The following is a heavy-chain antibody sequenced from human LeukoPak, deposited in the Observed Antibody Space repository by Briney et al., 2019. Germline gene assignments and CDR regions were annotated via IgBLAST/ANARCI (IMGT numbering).Heavy chain of an antibody. CDR2: ISSSSSYT. CDR1: GFTFSDYY. D-gene: IGHD4-17*01. J-gene: IGHJ5*02. V-gene: IGHV3-11*06. CDR3: ARGRRKGDYGDYGAGYNWFDP. Sequence: PGGSLRLSCAASGFTFSDYYMSWIRQAPGKGLEWVSYISSSSSYTNYADSVKGRFTISRDNAKNSLYLQMNSLRAEDTAVYYCARGRRKGDYGDYGAGYNWFDPWGQGTLVTVSS.